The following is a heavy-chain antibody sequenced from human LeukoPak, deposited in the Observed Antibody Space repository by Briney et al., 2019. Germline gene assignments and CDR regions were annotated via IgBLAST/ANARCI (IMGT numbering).Heavy chain of an antibody. V-gene: IGHV1-2*02. Sequence: GASVKVSCKASGYTFTGYYMHWVRQAPGQGLEWMGWINPNSGGTNYAQKFQGRVTMTRDTSISTAYMELSRLRSDDTAVYYCAREPLGPLYGSGSYYNSSGIVYYYYYMDVWGKGTTVTISS. D-gene: IGHD3-10*01. CDR1: GYTFTGYY. CDR2: INPNSGGT. CDR3: AREPLGPLYGSGSYYNSSGIVYYYYYMDV. J-gene: IGHJ6*03.